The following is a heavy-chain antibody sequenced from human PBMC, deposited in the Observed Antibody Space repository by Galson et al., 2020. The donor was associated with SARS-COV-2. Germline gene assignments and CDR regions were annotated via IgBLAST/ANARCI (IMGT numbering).Heavy chain of an antibody. J-gene: IGHJ4*02. CDR3: TTGPQQLVQGLWKVERKYYFDY. V-gene: IGHV3-15*01. Sequence: GESLKISCAASGFTFSNAWMSWVRQAPGKGLEWVGRIKSKTDGGTTDYAAPVKGRFTISRDDSKNTLYLQMNSLKTEDTAVYYCTTGPQQLVQGLWKVERKYYFDYWGQGTLVTVSS. CDR1: GFTFSNAW. D-gene: IGHD6-13*01. CDR2: IKSKTDGGTT.